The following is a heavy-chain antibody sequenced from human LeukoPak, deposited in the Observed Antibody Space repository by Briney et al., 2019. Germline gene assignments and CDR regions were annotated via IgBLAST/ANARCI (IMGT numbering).Heavy chain of an antibody. Sequence: GGSLRLSCAASAFTFSSYGMHWVRQAPGKGLEWVAYIQYDRTNEQYAHSVKGRFRISRDNSNNILYLQMNSLRPEDTAVYYCAKDRGVFGSRHTANWFDPWGQGTLVTVSS. J-gene: IGHJ5*02. V-gene: IGHV3-30*02. CDR1: AFTFSSYG. CDR3: AKDRGVFGSRHTANWFDP. D-gene: IGHD3-10*02. CDR2: IQYDRTNE.